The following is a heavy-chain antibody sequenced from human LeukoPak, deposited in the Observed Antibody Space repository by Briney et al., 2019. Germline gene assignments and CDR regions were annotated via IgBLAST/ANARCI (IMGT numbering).Heavy chain of an antibody. Sequence: SETLSLTCAVYGGSFSGYYWSWIRQPPGKGLEWIGYIYYSGSTYYNPSLKSRVTISVDTSKNQFSLKLSSVTAADTAVYYCARLFTGYYLDYWGQGTLVTVSS. V-gene: IGHV4-34*01. CDR2: IYYSGST. CDR3: ARLFTGYYLDY. J-gene: IGHJ4*02. D-gene: IGHD3-9*01. CDR1: GGSFSGYY.